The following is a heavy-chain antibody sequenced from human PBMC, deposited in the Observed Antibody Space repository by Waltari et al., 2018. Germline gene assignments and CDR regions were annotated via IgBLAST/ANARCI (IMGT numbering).Heavy chain of an antibody. V-gene: IGHV4-59*11. CDR1: GGSISSHY. J-gene: IGHJ6*02. Sequence: QVQLQESGPGLVKPSETLSLTCTVSGGSISSHYWSWIRQPPGKGLEWIGYIYYSGSTNYNPSLKSRVTISVDTSKNQFSLKLSSVTAADTAVYYCAREPYGDYASNYYGMDVWGQGTTVTVSS. CDR3: AREPYGDYASNYYGMDV. D-gene: IGHD4-17*01. CDR2: IYYSGST.